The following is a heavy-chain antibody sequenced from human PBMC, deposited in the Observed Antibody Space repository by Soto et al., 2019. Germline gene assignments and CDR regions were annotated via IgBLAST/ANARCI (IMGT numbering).Heavy chain of an antibody. CDR2: ISAYNGNT. CDR1: GYTFTSYG. V-gene: IGHV1-18*01. CDR3: ARADSDILTGYYYYYYGMDV. J-gene: IGHJ6*02. D-gene: IGHD3-9*01. Sequence: QVQLVQSGAEVKKPGASVKVSCKASGYTFTSYGISWVRQAPGQGLEWMGWISAYNGNTNYAQKLQGRVTMTTDTSTSTAYMELRSLRSDDTAVYYCARADSDILTGYYYYYYGMDVWGQWTTVTVSS.